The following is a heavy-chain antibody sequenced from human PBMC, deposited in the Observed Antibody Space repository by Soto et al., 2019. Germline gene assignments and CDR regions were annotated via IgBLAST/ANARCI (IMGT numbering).Heavy chain of an antibody. V-gene: IGHV1-18*01. CDR3: AMVDNYVTPTPQDV. J-gene: IGHJ6*02. D-gene: IGHD3-16*01. CDR1: GYIFVNYG. Sequence: QVQLVQSGDEVRKPGSSVKVSCKASGYIFVNYGIAWVRQAPGQGLGWMGWISPYSGNTHYARKGQCRLTMTTDTAPSTAYRDLGSLTSDDTAVYYCAMVDNYVTPTPQDVWGQGTTVTVSS. CDR2: ISPYSGNT.